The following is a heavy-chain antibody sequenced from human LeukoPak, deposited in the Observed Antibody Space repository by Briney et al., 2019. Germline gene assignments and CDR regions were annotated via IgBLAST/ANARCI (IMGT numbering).Heavy chain of an antibody. V-gene: IGHV1-2*02. CDR2: INPNSGDT. D-gene: IGHD3-16*01. J-gene: IGHJ4*02. Sequence: ASVKVSCKASGYTFTSYGISWVRQAPGQGLEWMGWINPNSGDTNYAQKFQGRVTMTRDTSISTAYVELSRLRSDDTAVYYCARVRYRLAETYIDYWGQGTLVTVSS. CDR3: ARVRYRLAETYIDY. CDR1: GYTFTSYG.